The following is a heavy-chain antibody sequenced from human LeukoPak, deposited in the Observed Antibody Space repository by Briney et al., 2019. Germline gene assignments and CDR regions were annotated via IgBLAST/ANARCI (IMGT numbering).Heavy chain of an antibody. CDR3: AKTYYSGYYLFDY. CDR1: GFTFSSYG. Sequence: GGSLRLSCAASGFTFSSYGMHWVRQAPGKGLERVAVISYDGSNKYYADSVKGRFTISRDNSKNTLYLQMNSLRAEDTAVYYCAKTYYSGYYLFDYWGQGTLVTVSS. CDR2: ISYDGSNK. V-gene: IGHV3-30*18. D-gene: IGHD3-22*01. J-gene: IGHJ4*02.